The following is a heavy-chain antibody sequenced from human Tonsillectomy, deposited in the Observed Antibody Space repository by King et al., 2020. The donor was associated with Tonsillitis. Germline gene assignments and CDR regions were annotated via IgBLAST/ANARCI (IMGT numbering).Heavy chain of an antibody. Sequence: QLVQSGADVKKPGASVKVSCKASGFTFTGYYIHWVRQAPGQGLEWMGWINPNSGVTNYAQRFQGRVTMTMDTSISTAYMELSRLTSDDTAMFYCARDVGGYSYGLFNYWGQGTLVTVSS. D-gene: IGHD5-18*01. CDR1: GFTFTGYY. CDR3: ARDVGGYSYGLFNY. J-gene: IGHJ4*02. CDR2: INPNSGVT. V-gene: IGHV1-2*02.